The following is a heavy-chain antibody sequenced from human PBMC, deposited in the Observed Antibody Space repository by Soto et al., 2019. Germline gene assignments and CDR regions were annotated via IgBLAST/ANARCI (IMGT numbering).Heavy chain of an antibody. J-gene: IGHJ3*02. Sequence: ESGGGLVQPGRSLRLSCEGSGFRFDDYVMHWVRQAPGKGPEWVSGVYDLDGTYYADSVRGRFTTSIGSSRTTVYLQMRDLRPEDTALYFCATWHLREHAYDIWGQGTMVTVSS. CDR3: ATWHLREHAYDI. V-gene: IGHV3-23*01. CDR1: GFRFDDYV. D-gene: IGHD5-12*01. CDR2: VYDLDGT.